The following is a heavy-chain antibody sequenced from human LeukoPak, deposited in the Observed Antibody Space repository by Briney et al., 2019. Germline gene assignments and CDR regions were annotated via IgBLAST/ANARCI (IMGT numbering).Heavy chain of an antibody. CDR1: GYNFNDYG. J-gene: IGHJ4*02. V-gene: IGHV1-18*01. CDR2: ISPYNGDT. Sequence: ASVKVSCKASGYNFNDYGISWVRQAPGQGLEWMGWISPYNGDTNYAQDFQGTVTMTTDTSTSTAYMELRSLRSDDTAVYYCARDRGDYAPDYWGQGTLVTVSS. D-gene: IGHD4-17*01. CDR3: ARDRGDYAPDY.